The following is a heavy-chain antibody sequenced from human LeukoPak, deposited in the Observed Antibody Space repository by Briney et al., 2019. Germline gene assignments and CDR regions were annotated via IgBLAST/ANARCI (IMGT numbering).Heavy chain of an antibody. V-gene: IGHV3-53*01. CDR3: ARANAGYYYYMDV. CDR2: IYSGGST. CDR1: GFTVSSNY. J-gene: IGHJ6*03. Sequence: GGSLRLSCAASGFTVSSNYISWVRQAPGKGLEWVSVIYSGGSTYYADSVKGRFTISRDNSKNTLYLQMNSLRAEDTAVYYCARANAGYYYYMDVWGKGTTVTVSS. D-gene: IGHD2-8*01.